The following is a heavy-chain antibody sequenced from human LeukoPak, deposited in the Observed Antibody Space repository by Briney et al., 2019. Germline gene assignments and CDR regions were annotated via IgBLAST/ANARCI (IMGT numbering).Heavy chain of an antibody. CDR3: ARGLYRTRGGWFTS. CDR1: GFTFSTYE. V-gene: IGHV3-48*03. D-gene: IGHD3-10*01. Sequence: GGSLRLSCAASGFTFSTYEMNWVRQAPGKGLEWISFISNTGKTIYYADSVKGRLTISRDNAQNSLFLQLNSLRAEDTAVYYCARGLYRTRGGWFTSWGRGPLVTSS. J-gene: IGHJ5*01. CDR2: ISNTGKTI.